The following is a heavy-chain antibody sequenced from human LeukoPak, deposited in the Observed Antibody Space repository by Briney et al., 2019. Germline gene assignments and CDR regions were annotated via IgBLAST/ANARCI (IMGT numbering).Heavy chain of an antibody. V-gene: IGHV3-23*01. J-gene: IGHJ4*02. Sequence: GGSLRLSCAASGFTVSSNYMSWVRQAPGKGLEWVSVISGSGGSTYYADSVKGRFTISRDNSKNTLYLQMNSLRAEDTAVYYCAKGNRITIFGVVLYWGQGTLVTVSS. CDR3: AKGNRITIFGVVLY. D-gene: IGHD3-3*01. CDR1: GFTVSSNY. CDR2: ISGSGGST.